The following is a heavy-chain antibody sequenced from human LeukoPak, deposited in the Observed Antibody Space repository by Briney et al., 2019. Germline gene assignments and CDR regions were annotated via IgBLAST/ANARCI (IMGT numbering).Heavy chain of an antibody. Sequence: ASVKVSCKASGYTFTGYYMHWVRQAPGQGLEWMEWINPNSGGTNYAQKFQGRVTMTRDTSISTAYMELSSLRSDDTAVYYCAREGANDDYSNYYFDYWGQGTLVTVSS. V-gene: IGHV1-2*02. CDR2: INPNSGGT. D-gene: IGHD4-11*01. CDR1: GYTFTGYY. J-gene: IGHJ4*02. CDR3: AREGANDDYSNYYFDY.